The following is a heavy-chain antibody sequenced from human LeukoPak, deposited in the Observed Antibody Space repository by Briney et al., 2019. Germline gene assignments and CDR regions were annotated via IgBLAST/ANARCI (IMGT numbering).Heavy chain of an antibody. CDR3: ARGIYCSSTSCYTPRPGEYFQH. Sequence: ASVTVSFTASGYTFTIYGISWVRQAPGQGLEWMGWISAYNGNTNYAQKLQGRVTMTTDTSTSTAYMELRSLRSDDTAVYYCARGIYCSSTSCYTPRPGEYFQHWGQGTLVTVSS. CDR2: ISAYNGNT. CDR1: GYTFTIYG. V-gene: IGHV1-18*01. D-gene: IGHD2-2*02. J-gene: IGHJ1*01.